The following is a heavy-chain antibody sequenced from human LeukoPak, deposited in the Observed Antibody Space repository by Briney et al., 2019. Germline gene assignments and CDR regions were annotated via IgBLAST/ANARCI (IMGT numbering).Heavy chain of an antibody. J-gene: IGHJ4*02. Sequence: GGSLRLSCAASGFTFSNYWMHWVRQAPGKGLEWVAFIRYDGSNKYYADSVKGRFTISRDNSKNTLYLQMNSLRAEDTAVYYCAKGIPAALWGEDYWGQGTLVTVSS. CDR3: AKGIPAALWGEDY. CDR1: GFTFSNYW. D-gene: IGHD2-2*01. V-gene: IGHV3-30*02. CDR2: IRYDGSNK.